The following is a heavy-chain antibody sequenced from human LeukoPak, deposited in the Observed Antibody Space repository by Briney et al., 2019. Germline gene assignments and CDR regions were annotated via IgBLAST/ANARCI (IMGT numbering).Heavy chain of an antibody. CDR2: IYYSGST. J-gene: IGHJ3*02. Sequence: SETLSLTGTVSGVSISSYYWSWIRQPPGKGLEWIGYIYYSGSTNYSPSLKSRVTISVDTSKNQFSLKLSSVTAADTAVYYCARETGDAFDIWGQGTMVTVSS. CDR1: GVSISSYY. V-gene: IGHV4-59*01. CDR3: ARETGDAFDI. D-gene: IGHD7-27*01.